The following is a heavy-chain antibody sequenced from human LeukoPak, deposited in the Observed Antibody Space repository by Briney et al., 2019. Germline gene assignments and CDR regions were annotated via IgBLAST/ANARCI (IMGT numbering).Heavy chain of an antibody. CDR3: AREGVEYSRVYYYGMDV. CDR1: GYTFTSYD. J-gene: IGHJ6*02. CDR2: MNPNSGNT. Sequence: ASVKVSCKASGYTFTSYDINWVRQATGQGLEWMGRMNPNSGNTGYAQKFQGRVTMTRNTSISTAYMELSSLRSEDTAVYYCAREGVEYSRVYYYGMDVWGQGTTVTVSS. D-gene: IGHD6-6*01. V-gene: IGHV1-8*01.